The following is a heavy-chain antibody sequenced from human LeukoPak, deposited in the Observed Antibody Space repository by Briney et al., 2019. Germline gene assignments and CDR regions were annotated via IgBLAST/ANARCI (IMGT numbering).Heavy chain of an antibody. V-gene: IGHV1-8*01. J-gene: IGHJ5*02. CDR1: GYTFTSYD. CDR3: ARMHYYDTINPNWFDP. D-gene: IGHD3-22*01. Sequence: ASVKVSCKASGYTFTSYDINWVRQATGQGLEWMGWMKPNTGDTGYAQKFQGRVTMTRSTSTGTAYMELSSLTSEDTAVYYCARMHYYDTINPNWFDPWGQGTLVTVSS. CDR2: MKPNTGDT.